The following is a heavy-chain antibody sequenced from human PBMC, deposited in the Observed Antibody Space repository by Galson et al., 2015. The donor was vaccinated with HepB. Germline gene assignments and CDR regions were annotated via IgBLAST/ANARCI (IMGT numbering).Heavy chain of an antibody. Sequence: CAISGDSVSSNSAAWNWIRQSPSRGLEWLGRTYYGSKWYNDYAVSVKSRITINPDTSKNQFSLQLNSVTPEDTAVYYCAGGATTHFDYWGQGTLVTVSS. D-gene: IGHD1-26*01. V-gene: IGHV6-1*01. J-gene: IGHJ4*02. CDR2: TYYGSKWYN. CDR1: GDSVSSNSAA. CDR3: AGGATTHFDY.